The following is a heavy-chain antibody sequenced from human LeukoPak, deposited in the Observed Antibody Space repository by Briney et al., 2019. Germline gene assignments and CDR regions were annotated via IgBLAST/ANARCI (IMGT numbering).Heavy chain of an antibody. CDR2: ITSSSSTI. V-gene: IGHV3-48*01. CDR1: GFTFSDYD. J-gene: IGHJ4*02. Sequence: PGGSLRLSCAASGFTFSDYDMNWVRQAPGKGLEWVSFITSSSSTIYYADSVKGRFTISRDNAKNSLYLQMNSLRAEDTAIYYCAKDPGVAGAYWGQGTLVTVSS. D-gene: IGHD1-14*01. CDR3: AKDPGVAGAY.